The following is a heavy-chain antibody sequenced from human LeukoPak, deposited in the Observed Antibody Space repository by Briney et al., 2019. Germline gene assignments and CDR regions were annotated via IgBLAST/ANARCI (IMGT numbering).Heavy chain of an antibody. V-gene: IGHV3-53*01. Sequence: QPGGSLRLSCAASGFTVSSNYMSWVRQAPGKGLEWVSISYSGGTTYYADSVKGRFTISRDNSNNTLYLQMNSLRAEDTAVYYCARGPVTRFEIWGQGTMVTVSS. D-gene: IGHD4-17*01. CDR1: GFTVSSNY. CDR3: ARGPVTRFEI. CDR2: SYSGGTT. J-gene: IGHJ3*02.